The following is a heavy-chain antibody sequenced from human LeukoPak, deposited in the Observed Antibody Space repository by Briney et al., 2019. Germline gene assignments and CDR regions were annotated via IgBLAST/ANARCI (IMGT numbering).Heavy chain of an antibody. CDR1: GGTLSSYA. J-gene: IGHJ6*03. CDR3: ASGVPQNYYYYYMDV. D-gene: IGHD2-8*01. CDR2: IIPIFGTA. Sequence: ASVTVPCKASGGTLSSYAISWVRQAPGQGLEWMGGIIPIFGTANYAQQFQGRVTITTDESTSSAYMELSSLRSEDTAVYYCASGVPQNYYYYYMDVWGKGTTVTVSS. V-gene: IGHV1-69*05.